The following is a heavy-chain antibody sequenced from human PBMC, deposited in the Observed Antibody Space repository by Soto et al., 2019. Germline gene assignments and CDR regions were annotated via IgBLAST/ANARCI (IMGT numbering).Heavy chain of an antibody. CDR3: ARVVVLLLLDS. J-gene: IGHJ4*02. CDR2: ISPYSGKT. Sequence: QIQLVQSGTEVRKPGASAKVSCKTSGYTFTNNDVCWVRQTPGQGLEWMGWISPYSGKTNYARKFKGRVTMTTDTSTSTVYMELTSLTSDDAAVYYCARVVVLLLLDSGGQGTLFTVSS. V-gene: IGHV1-18*01. D-gene: IGHD3-22*01. CDR1: GYTFTNND.